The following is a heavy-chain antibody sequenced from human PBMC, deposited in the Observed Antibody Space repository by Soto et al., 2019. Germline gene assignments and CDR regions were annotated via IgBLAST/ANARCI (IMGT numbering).Heavy chain of an antibody. V-gene: IGHV4-59*01. CDR2: IYYSGST. J-gene: IGHJ5*02. CDR3: ARSPILIVATIAGFDP. CDR1: GGSIISYY. D-gene: IGHD5-12*01. Sequence: SETLSLTCTVSGGSIISYYCICIRHPPLKGLEWIVYIYYSGSTNYNPSLKSRVTISVDTSKNQFSLKLSSVTAADTAVYYCARSPILIVATIAGFDPWGQGTLVTVSS.